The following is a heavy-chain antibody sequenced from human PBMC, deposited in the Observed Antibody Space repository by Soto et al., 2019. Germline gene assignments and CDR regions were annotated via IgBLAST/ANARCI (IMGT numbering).Heavy chain of an antibody. CDR3: ARVGPLRFFDY. J-gene: IGHJ4*02. Sequence: PSETLSLTCTVSGGSISSGGYYWSWIRRHPGKGLEWIGYIYYSGSTYYNPSLKSRVTISVDTSKNQFSLKLSSVTAADTAVYYCARVGPLRFFDYWGQGTLVTVSS. CDR1: GGSISSGGYY. V-gene: IGHV4-31*03. CDR2: IYYSGST. D-gene: IGHD3-3*01.